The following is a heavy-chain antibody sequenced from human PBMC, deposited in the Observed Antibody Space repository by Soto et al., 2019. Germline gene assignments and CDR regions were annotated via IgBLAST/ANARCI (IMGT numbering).Heavy chain of an antibody. V-gene: IGHV1-69*06. CDR2: IIPIFGTA. Sequence: SVKVSCKASGGTFSSYAISWVRQAPGQGLEWMGGIIPIFGTANYAQKFQGRVTITADKSTSTAYMELSSLRSEDTAVYYCARLRITIFGVASKDYWGQGTLVTVSS. CDR3: ARLRITIFGVASKDY. CDR1: GGTFSSYA. D-gene: IGHD3-3*01. J-gene: IGHJ4*02.